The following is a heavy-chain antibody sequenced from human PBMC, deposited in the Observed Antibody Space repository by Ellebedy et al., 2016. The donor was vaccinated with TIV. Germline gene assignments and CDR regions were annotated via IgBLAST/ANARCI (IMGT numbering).Heavy chain of an antibody. D-gene: IGHD3-9*01. Sequence: GESLKISCAASGFIFSSYGMHWVRQAPGKGLEWVAFISYDGREKFYADSVKGRFTISRGNSESTLHVQMNSLRPEDTAVYYCAKEAYDILTGSQMHGMDVWGQGTTVTVSS. CDR2: ISYDGREK. J-gene: IGHJ6*02. V-gene: IGHV3-30*18. CDR1: GFIFSSYG. CDR3: AKEAYDILTGSQMHGMDV.